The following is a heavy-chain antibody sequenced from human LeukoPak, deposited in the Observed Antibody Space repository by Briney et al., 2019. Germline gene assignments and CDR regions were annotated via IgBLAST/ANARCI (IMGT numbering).Heavy chain of an antibody. J-gene: IGHJ4*02. CDR3: ARELGH. CDR1: GFTFSSYG. D-gene: IGHD3-10*01. V-gene: IGHV3-30*03. CDR2: ISYDGSNK. Sequence: GRSLRLSCAASGFTFSSYGMHWVRQAPGKGLEWVAVISYDGSNKYYADSVKGRFTISRDNSKNTLYLQMNSLRAEDTAVYYCARELGHWGQGTLVTVSS.